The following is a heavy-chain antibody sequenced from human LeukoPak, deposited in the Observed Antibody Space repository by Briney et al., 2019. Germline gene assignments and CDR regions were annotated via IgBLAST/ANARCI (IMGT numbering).Heavy chain of an antibody. CDR3: ARGHYSGYDEDAFDI. D-gene: IGHD5-12*01. Sequence: GGGLRLSCAAPGVTPRSNNKSWGRPGPGEGGGGGSVFYSGGSTYYADSVKGRFTISRDNSKNTLYLQMNSLRAEDTAVYYCARGHYSGYDEDAFDIWGQGTMVTVSS. V-gene: IGHV3-53*01. CDR2: FYSGGST. CDR1: GVTPRSNN. J-gene: IGHJ3*02.